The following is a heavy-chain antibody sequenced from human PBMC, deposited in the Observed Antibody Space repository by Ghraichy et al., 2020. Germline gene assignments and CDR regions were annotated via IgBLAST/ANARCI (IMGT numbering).Heavy chain of an antibody. CDR3: ARDAYCSSTSCYVLDAFDI. CDR2: ISSSSSTI. CDR1: GFTFSSYS. V-gene: IGHV3-48*02. D-gene: IGHD2-2*01. Sequence: ESLNISCAASGFTFSSYSMNWVRQAPGKGLEWVSYISSSSSTIYYADSVKGRFTISRDNAKNSLYLQMNSLRDEDTAVYYCARDAYCSSTSCYVLDAFDIWGQGTMVTVSS. J-gene: IGHJ3*02.